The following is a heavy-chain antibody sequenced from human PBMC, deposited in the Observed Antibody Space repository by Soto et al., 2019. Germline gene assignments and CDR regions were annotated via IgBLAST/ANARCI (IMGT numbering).Heavy chain of an antibody. V-gene: IGHV3-43*02. D-gene: IGHD3-16*01. Sequence: GGSLRLSCAASGFTFSSYAMHWVRQAPGKGLEWVSLISWDGGTTYYTHSVKGRFTISRDNSKNSLYLQMNSLRPEDTALYYCAKDGSQKDDDGNWLGSWGQGTLVTVSS. CDR1: GFTFSSYA. J-gene: IGHJ5*01. CDR3: AKDGSQKDDDGNWLGS. CDR2: ISWDGGTT.